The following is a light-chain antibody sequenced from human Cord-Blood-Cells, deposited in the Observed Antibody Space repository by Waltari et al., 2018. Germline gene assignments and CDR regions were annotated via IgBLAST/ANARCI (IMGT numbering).Light chain of an antibody. CDR1: SSDVGGYTY. V-gene: IGLV2-14*01. CDR3: SSYTSSSTYVV. CDR2: EVS. Sequence: QSALTQPASVSGSPGQSITIACPATSSDVGGYTYVPWYQQHPGKAPKLMIDEVSRRPSGVSNRFSGSKSGNTASLTISGLQAEDEADYYCSSYTSSSTYVVFGGGTKLTVL. J-gene: IGLJ2*01.